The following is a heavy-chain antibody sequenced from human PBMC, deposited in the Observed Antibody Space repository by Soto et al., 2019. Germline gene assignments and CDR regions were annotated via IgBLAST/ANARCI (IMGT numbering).Heavy chain of an antibody. CDR1: GFTFSSYA. Sequence: EVQLLESGGGLVQPGGSLRLSCAASGFTFSSYAMSWVRHAQGKWLEWVSAISGSGGSTYYADSVKGRFTISKDNSKSTLYLQMNGLRAEDTAVYYCAKCPGAGSGGSGYLFDFDYWGQGTLVTVSS. CDR3: AKCPGAGSGGSGYLFDFDY. V-gene: IGHV3-23*01. CDR2: ISGSGGST. D-gene: IGHD2-15*01. J-gene: IGHJ4*02.